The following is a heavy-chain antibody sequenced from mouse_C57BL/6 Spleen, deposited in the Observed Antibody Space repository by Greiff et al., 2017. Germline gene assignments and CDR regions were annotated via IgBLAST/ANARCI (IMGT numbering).Heavy chain of an antibody. CDR2: IWWDDDK. CDR3: ARIDSYYSNLFYAMDY. V-gene: IGHV8-8*01. J-gene: IGHJ4*01. D-gene: IGHD2-5*01. Sequence: QVTLKVSGPGILQPSQTLSLTCSFSGFSLSTFGMGVGWIRPPSGKGLEWLAHIWWDDDKYYNPALKSRLTISKDTSKNQVFLKIANVDTADTATYYCARIDSYYSNLFYAMDYWGQGTSVTVSS. CDR1: GFSLSTFGMG.